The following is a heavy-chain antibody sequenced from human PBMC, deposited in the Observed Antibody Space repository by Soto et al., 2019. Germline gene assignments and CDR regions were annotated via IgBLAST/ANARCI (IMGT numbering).Heavy chain of an antibody. CDR3: AKNSVTRARVDYYCGLDV. V-gene: IGHV1-69*01. Sequence: QVQLVQSGAEVKQPGASVKVSCKTSGGTLSDYGISWVRQAPGHGLEWMGGVIPIYSTSNYAPKFHVRVTFSADDSKAYMELSSLKSADTAVYYCAKNSVTRARVDYYCGLDVWGQGTTVIVSS. D-gene: IGHD4-17*01. CDR2: VIPIYSTS. J-gene: IGHJ6*02. CDR1: GGTLSDYG.